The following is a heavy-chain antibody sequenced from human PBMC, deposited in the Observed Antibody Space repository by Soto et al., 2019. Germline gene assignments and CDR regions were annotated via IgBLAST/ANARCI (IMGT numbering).Heavy chain of an antibody. CDR1: AFTVSSYW. CDR2: IKEDGSEI. CDR3: ARGWAFLSY. J-gene: IGHJ4*02. V-gene: IGHV3-7*01. Sequence: GGSLRLGCEMSAFTVSSYWMTWVRQSPGKGLEWVANIKEDGSEIYYVDSVKGRFTISRDNAKNSLYLQMNSLRVEDTAVYYCARGWAFLSYRGQGILVTVSS. D-gene: IGHD3-3*02.